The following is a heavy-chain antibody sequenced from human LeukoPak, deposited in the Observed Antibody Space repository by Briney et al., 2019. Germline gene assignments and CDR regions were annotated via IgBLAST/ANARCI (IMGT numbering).Heavy chain of an antibody. CDR2: IWPDDSNI. CDR1: GYTFTNHW. D-gene: IGHD5-24*01. V-gene: IGHV5-51*01. CDR3: ARDGTRGYNYDY. J-gene: IGHJ4*02. Sequence: GESLKISCKGSGYTFTNHWIGWVRQMPGKGLEWMGMIWPDDSNIKYSPSFKGQVTISADKSIRTVYLQWNSLKASDTAIYYCARDGTRGYNYDYWGQGTLVTVSS.